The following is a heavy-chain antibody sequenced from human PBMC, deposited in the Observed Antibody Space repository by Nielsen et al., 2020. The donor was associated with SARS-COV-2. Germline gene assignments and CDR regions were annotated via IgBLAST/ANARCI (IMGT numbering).Heavy chain of an antibody. CDR1: GYTFTNYW. CDR3: ARQSGLDETAKGLDV. D-gene: IGHD3/OR15-3a*01. CDR2: IYPGDSDV. Sequence: GESLKISCEGSGYTFTNYWIAWVRQMPGKGPEWMGIIYPGDSDVRYSPSFQGQVTISVDRSNNSAYLHWSSLKASDSATYYCARQSGLDETAKGLDVWGQGTTVTVSS. J-gene: IGHJ6*02. V-gene: IGHV5-51*01.